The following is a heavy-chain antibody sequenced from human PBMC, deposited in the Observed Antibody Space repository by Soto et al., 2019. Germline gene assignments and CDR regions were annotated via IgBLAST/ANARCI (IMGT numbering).Heavy chain of an antibody. V-gene: IGHV4-39*01. CDR3: GRQHYTQWLVAT. J-gene: IGHJ4*02. Sequence: SETLSLTCTVSGGSISSSSYYWGWIRQPPGKGLEWIGSIYYSGSTYYNPSLKSRVTISVDTSKNQFSLKLSSVTAADTAVYYCGRQHYTQWLVATWGPGNLVTVSS. D-gene: IGHD6-19*01. CDR1: GGSISSSSYY. CDR2: IYYSGST.